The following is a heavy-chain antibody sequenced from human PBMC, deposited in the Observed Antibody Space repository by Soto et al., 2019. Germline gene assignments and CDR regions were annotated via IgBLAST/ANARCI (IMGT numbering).Heavy chain of an antibody. Sequence: QITLKESGPTLVKPTQTLTLTCTFSGFSLSTTGVGVGCTRQPPGTALEWLALIFWDDDKRYSPSLQSRLTIDQDTAKNQVVLTMTNMDMGDTATDYCSHNGGRRKGEDYIRGSYRHNWFDPWGQGTMVTVSS. D-gene: IGHD3-16*02. CDR2: IFWDDDK. J-gene: IGHJ5*02. CDR3: SHNGGRRKGEDYIRGSYRHNWFDP. V-gene: IGHV2-5*02. CDR1: GFSLSTTGVG.